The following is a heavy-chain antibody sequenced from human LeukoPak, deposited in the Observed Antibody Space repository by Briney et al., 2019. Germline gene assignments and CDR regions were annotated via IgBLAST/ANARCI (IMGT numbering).Heavy chain of an antibody. Sequence: GGSLRLSCAASGFTFSSYAMSWVRQAPGKGLEWVSAISGGGGSTYYADSVKGRFTTSRDNAKNSLYLQMNSLRAEDTAVYYCAELGITMIGGVWGKGTTVTISS. V-gene: IGHV3-23*01. CDR3: AELGITMIGGV. D-gene: IGHD3-10*02. CDR2: ISGGGGST. J-gene: IGHJ6*04. CDR1: GFTFSSYA.